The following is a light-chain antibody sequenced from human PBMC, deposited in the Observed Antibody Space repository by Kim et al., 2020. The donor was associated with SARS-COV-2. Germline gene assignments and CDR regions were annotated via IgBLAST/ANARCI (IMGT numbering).Light chain of an antibody. CDR3: QYRRT. V-gene: IGKV3-11*01. J-gene: IGKJ1*01. Sequence: PGDKAPLTCRTSQTVSNFLAWYQQKPGQPPRLLIYDASNRATGIPVRFSGSGSGTDFSLTISNLEPEDFAVYYCQYRRTFGQGTKVDIK. CDR1: QTVSNF. CDR2: DAS.